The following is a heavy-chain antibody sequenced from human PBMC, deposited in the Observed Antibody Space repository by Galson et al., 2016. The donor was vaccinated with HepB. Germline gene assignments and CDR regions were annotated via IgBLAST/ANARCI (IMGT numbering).Heavy chain of an antibody. CDR3: AREGHLWLACFDN. CDR1: GIIFRSND. J-gene: IGHJ4*02. V-gene: IGHV3-30-3*01. D-gene: IGHD3-22*01. CDR2: ISYDGTDK. Sequence: SLRLSCAASGIIFRSNDMHWVRQALGKGLEWVAAISYDGTDKYYADSVKGRFTISRDNSKNALYLQMNSLRAEDTAVYYCAREGHLWLACFDNWGQGTLVTVSS.